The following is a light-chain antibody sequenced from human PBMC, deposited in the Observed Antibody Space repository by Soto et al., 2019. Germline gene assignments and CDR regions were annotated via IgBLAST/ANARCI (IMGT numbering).Light chain of an antibody. Sequence: QSALTQPASVSGSPGQSITISCTGTSSDVGGYNYVSWYQQHPGKAPKLMIYDVSNRPSGVSKRFSGSKSGNTASLTITGRQSEDEADYYCSSYTSSSTLYVFGSGTKLTVL. CDR2: DVS. V-gene: IGLV2-14*01. CDR1: SSDVGGYNY. J-gene: IGLJ1*01. CDR3: SSYTSSSTLYV.